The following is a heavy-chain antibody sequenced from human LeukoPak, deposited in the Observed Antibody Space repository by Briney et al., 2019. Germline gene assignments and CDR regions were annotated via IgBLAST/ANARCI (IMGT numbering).Heavy chain of an antibody. CDR3: ERDKNGSLDF. J-gene: IGHJ4*02. V-gene: IGHV4-59*02. D-gene: IGHD3-10*01. Sequence: PSESLSFTSSVSNDSVTSNGWGWVRQPPGKGLKWSSYAYISWINKDIFNTSLKSRHTISIDTSRTQFSLGMNSVTATDTAVYYCERDKNGSLDFWGQGTLVTVSS. CDR1: NDSVTSNG. CDR2: AYISWIN.